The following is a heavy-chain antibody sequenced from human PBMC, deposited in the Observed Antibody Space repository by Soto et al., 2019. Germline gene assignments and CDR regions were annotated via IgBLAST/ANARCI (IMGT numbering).Heavy chain of an antibody. CDR3: AGTTSLQWYYMDV. V-gene: IGHV4-39*01. Sequence: SETLSLTCTVSGGSISSSSYYWGWIRQPPGKGLEWIGSIYYSGSTYYNPSLKSRVTISVDTSKNQFSLKLSSVTAADTAVYCCAGTTSLQWYYMDVWDKGTTVTVSS. J-gene: IGHJ6*03. D-gene: IGHD1-7*01. CDR1: GGSISSSSYY. CDR2: IYYSGST.